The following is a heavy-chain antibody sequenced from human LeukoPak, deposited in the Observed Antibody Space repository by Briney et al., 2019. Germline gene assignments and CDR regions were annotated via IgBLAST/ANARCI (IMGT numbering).Heavy chain of an antibody. CDR2: IYYSGST. D-gene: IGHD5-18*01. Sequence: GSLRLSCTASGFTFGDYAMSWIRQPPGKGLEWIGYIYYSGSTNYKSSLKSRVTISVDTSKNQFSLKLSSVTAADTAVYYCARTTEGGYSYGYFYYYYMDVWGKGTTVTISS. J-gene: IGHJ6*03. CDR1: GFTFGDYA. CDR3: ARTTEGGYSYGYFYYYYMDV. V-gene: IGHV4-59*01.